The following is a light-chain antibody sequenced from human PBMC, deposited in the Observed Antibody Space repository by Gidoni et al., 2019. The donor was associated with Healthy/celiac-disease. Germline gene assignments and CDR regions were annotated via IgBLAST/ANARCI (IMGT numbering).Light chain of an antibody. CDR2: AAS. Sequence: DIHMTQSPSSLSASVGDRVTITCRASQSISSYLNWYQQKPGKAPKLLIYAASSLQSGVPSRFSGSGSGTDFTLTISRLQPEDFATYYCQQSYSTLTFGGGTKVEIK. CDR3: QQSYSTLT. J-gene: IGKJ4*01. CDR1: QSISSY. V-gene: IGKV1-39*01.